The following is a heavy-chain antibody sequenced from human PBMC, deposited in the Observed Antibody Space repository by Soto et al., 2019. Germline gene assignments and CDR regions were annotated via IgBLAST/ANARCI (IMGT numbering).Heavy chain of an antibody. CDR2: INPNSGGT. J-gene: IGHJ5*02. CDR3: AREADTMIVEVIKGIWFDP. CDR1: GYTFTGYY. Sequence: ASVKVSCKASGYTFTGYYMHWVRQAPGQGLEWMGWINPNSGGTNYAQKFQGRVTMTRDTSISTAYMELSRLRSDDTAVYYCAREADTMIVEVIKGIWFDPWGQGTLVTVSS. V-gene: IGHV1-2*02. D-gene: IGHD3-22*01.